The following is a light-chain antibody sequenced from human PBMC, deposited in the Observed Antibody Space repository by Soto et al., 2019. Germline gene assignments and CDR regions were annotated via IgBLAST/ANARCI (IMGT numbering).Light chain of an antibody. J-gene: IGLJ1*01. CDR1: SSDVGGYNF. CDR2: EVS. Sequence: QSVLTQPPSASGSPGQSVTIYCTGTSSDVGGYNFVSWYQQHPGKAPKLIIYEVSERPSGVPDRFSGSKAGNTAYLTVSGLQADDEADYYCSSYAGSNFNVFGIGTKVTVL. CDR3: SSYAGSNFNV. V-gene: IGLV2-8*01.